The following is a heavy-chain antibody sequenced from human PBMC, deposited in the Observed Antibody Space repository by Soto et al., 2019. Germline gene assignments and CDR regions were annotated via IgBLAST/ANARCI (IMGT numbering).Heavy chain of an antibody. D-gene: IGHD5-12*01. V-gene: IGHV3-21*01. CDR3: ARDGYNRQYFDY. Sequence: PGGSLRLSCAASGFTFSSYSMNWVRQAPGKGLEWVSSISSSSSYIYYADSVKGRFTISRDNAKNSLYLQMNSLRAEDTAVYYCARDGYNRQYFDYWGQGTLVTVSS. CDR2: ISSSSSYI. CDR1: GFTFSSYS. J-gene: IGHJ4*02.